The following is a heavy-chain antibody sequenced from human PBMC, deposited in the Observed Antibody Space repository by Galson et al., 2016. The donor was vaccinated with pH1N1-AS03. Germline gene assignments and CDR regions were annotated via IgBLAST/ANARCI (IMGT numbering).Heavy chain of an antibody. CDR3: ARDGDGTTDLDS. J-gene: IGHJ4*02. V-gene: IGHV3-74*01. CDR2: INYDGSSA. D-gene: IGHD1-1*01. Sequence: SLRLSCAASGFSFSSYWMHWVRQAPGKGLVWVSYINYDGSSATYADSVKGLFTISRDNAKNTLYLQMNSLTAEDTAVYFCARDGDGTTDLDSWGQGTLVTVSS. CDR1: GFSFSSYW.